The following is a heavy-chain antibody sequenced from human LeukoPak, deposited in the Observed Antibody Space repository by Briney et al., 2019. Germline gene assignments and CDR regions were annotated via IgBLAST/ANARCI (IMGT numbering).Heavy chain of an antibody. CDR2: ISAYSGNT. D-gene: IGHD3-22*01. CDR1: GYTFNTYG. J-gene: IGHJ5*02. V-gene: IGHV1-18*01. CDR3: AREGSLYDSGNYYLSWFDP. Sequence: ASVKVSCKTSGYTFNTYGIAWVRQAPGQGLEWMGWISAYSGNTNYAQNLQDGVTMTTDTSTTTAYMELRSLRSDDTAVYYCAREGSLYDSGNYYLSWFDPWGQGTLVTVSS.